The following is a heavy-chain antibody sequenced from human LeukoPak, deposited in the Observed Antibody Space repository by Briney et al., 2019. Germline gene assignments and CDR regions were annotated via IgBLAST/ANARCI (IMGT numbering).Heavy chain of an antibody. CDR3: ARDYLERRVVSGAALDY. CDR2: IIPIFGTA. D-gene: IGHD1-1*01. Sequence: SVKVSCKASGGTFSSYAISWVRQAPGQGLEWMGGIIPIFGTANYAQKFQGRVTITTDESTSTAYMELSSLRSEDTAVYYCARDYLERRVVSGAALDYWGQGTLVTVSS. J-gene: IGHJ4*02. V-gene: IGHV1-69*05. CDR1: GGTFSSYA.